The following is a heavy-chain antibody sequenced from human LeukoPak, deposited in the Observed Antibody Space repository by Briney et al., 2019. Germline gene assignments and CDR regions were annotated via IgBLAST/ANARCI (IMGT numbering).Heavy chain of an antibody. CDR1: GGSISSVMW. Sequence: PSETLSLTCAVSGGSISSVMWWSWVRQPPGKGLEWIGEIYHSGSTYYNPSLKSRVTISVDTSKNQFSLKLSSVTAADTAVYYCARDQGSSSWPHDAFDIWGQGTMVTVSS. D-gene: IGHD6-13*01. CDR2: IYHSGST. CDR3: ARDQGSSSWPHDAFDI. V-gene: IGHV4-4*02. J-gene: IGHJ3*02.